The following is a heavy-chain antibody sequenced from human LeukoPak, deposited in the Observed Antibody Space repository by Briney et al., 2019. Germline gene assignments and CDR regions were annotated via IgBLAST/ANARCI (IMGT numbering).Heavy chain of an antibody. Sequence: SVKVSCKASGGTFSSYAISWVRQAPGQGLEWMGGIIPIFGTANYAQRFQGRVTITADESTSTAYMELSSLRSEDTAVYYCARVHCSGGSCYPSRYFQHWGQGTLVTVSS. CDR2: IIPIFGTA. J-gene: IGHJ1*01. CDR3: ARVHCSGGSCYPSRYFQH. D-gene: IGHD2-15*01. V-gene: IGHV1-69*13. CDR1: GGTFSSYA.